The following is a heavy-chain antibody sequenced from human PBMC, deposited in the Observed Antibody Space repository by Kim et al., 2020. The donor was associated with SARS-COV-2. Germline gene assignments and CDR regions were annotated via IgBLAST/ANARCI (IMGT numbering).Heavy chain of an antibody. J-gene: IGHJ4*02. Sequence: SETLSLTCAVYGGSFSGYYWSWIRQPPGKGLEWIGEINHSGSTNYNPSLKSRVTISVDTSKNQFSLKLSSVTAADTAVYYCARRGGYSGQGNLVPVSS. CDR2: INHSGST. CDR1: GGSFSGYY. CDR3: ARRGGY. V-gene: IGHV4-34*01. D-gene: IGHD3-10*01.